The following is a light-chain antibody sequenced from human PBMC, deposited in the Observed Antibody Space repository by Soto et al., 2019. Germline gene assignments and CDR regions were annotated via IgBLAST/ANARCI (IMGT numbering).Light chain of an antibody. CDR2: DAS. CDR1: QSVSSY. J-gene: IGKJ5*01. V-gene: IGKV3-11*01. Sequence: EIVLTQSRATLSVSPGERATLSCRASQSVSSYLAWYQQKPGQAPRLLIYDASNRATGIPDRFSGSGSGTDFTLTISRLEAEDFAVYYCQQSSSSPITFGQGTRLEIK. CDR3: QQSSSSPIT.